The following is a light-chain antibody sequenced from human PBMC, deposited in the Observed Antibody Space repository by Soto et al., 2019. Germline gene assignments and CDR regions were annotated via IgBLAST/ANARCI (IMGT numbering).Light chain of an antibody. J-gene: IGKJ4*01. V-gene: IGKV3-11*01. Sequence: EVVLTQSPGTLSLSPGERATLSCRASQSVGIHLAWYQQKPGRAPRLLIYEASNRATGIPARFSGSGSGTDFVLTISSLEPEDFAVYYYQQRYNWPPLTFGGGTKVEIK. CDR1: QSVGIH. CDR2: EAS. CDR3: QQRYNWPPLT.